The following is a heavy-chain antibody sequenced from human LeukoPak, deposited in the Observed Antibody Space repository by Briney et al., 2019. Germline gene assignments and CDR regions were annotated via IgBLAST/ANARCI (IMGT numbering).Heavy chain of an antibody. CDR3: AKSTGYVLVDI. D-gene: IGHD3-9*01. CDR2: IYYSWST. Sequence: SETLSLTCTVSGGSISSSSYYWGWIRQPPGKGLEWIGSIYYSWSTYYNPSLKSRVTISVDTSKNQLSLKLNSVTDAGTCFYSCAKSTGYVLVDIWGKGKMVTVSS. CDR1: GGSISSSSYY. J-gene: IGHJ3*02. V-gene: IGHV4-39*07.